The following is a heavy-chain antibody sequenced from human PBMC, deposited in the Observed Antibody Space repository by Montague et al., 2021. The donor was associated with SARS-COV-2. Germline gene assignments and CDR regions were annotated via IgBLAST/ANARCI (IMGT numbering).Heavy chain of an antibody. J-gene: IGHJ4*02. V-gene: IGHV4-34*01. CDR2: IKQSGRT. CDR3: ARGHLSVSMIVVVFTSASYYFDY. CDR1: GGSFSGHS. Sequence: SETLSLTCAVYGGSFSGHSWTWIRQPPGKGLEWIGGIKQSGRTNYNPSLKSRVTISVDTSKNQFSLKVTSLTAADTAVYFCARGHLSVSMIVVVFTSASYYFDYWGQGAQVTVSS. D-gene: IGHD3-22*01.